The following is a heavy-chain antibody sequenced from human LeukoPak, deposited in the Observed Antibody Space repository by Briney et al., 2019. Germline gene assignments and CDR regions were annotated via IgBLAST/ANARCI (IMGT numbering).Heavy chain of an antibody. V-gene: IGHV4-39*07. CDR3: ARGPVLLWFGELSG. D-gene: IGHD3-10*01. Sequence: PSETLSLTCTVSGGSISSSSYYWGWIRQPPGKGLEWIGSIYYSGSAYYNPSLKSRVTISVDTSKNQFSLKLSSVTAADTAVYYCARGPVLLWFGELSGWGRGTLVTVSS. CDR2: IYYSGSA. CDR1: GGSISSSSYY. J-gene: IGHJ4*02.